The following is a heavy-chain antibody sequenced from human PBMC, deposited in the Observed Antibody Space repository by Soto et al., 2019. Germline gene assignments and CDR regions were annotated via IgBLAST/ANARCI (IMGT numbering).Heavy chain of an antibody. D-gene: IGHD3-22*01. J-gene: IGHJ6*02. Sequence: ASVKVSCKASGYTFPSYYIHWVRQAPGQGLEWMGIINPSGGSTSYAQKFQGRVTMTRDTSTSTVYMKLSSVTAADTAVYYCARDRVSSGFDGMDVWGQGTTVTVSS. CDR2: INPSGGST. CDR3: ARDRVSSGFDGMDV. CDR1: GYTFPSYY. V-gene: IGHV1-46*01.